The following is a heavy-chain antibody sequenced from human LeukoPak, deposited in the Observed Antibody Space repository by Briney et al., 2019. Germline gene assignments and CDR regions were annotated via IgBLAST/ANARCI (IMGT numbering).Heavy chain of an antibody. V-gene: IGHV3-7*05. Sequence: PGGSLRLSCAASGFTFSNYWMSWVRQAPGKGLEWVANIRQDGSEEFYVDSVKGRFTISRDNSKNTLYLQMNSLRAEDTAVYYCAQGAALDYWGQGTLVTVSS. J-gene: IGHJ4*02. CDR3: AQGAALDY. CDR2: IRQDGSEE. D-gene: IGHD2-15*01. CDR1: GFTFSNYW.